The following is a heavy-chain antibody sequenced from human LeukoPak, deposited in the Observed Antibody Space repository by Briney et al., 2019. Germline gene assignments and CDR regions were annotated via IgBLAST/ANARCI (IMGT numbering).Heavy chain of an antibody. V-gene: IGHV1-46*01. CDR3: ARDSDFGDKGTFDY. CDR1: GGTFSSYA. Sequence: GSSVKVSCKASGGTFSSYAISWVRQAPGQGLEWMGIVNPSGGSTSYAQRFQGRVTMTRDTSTSTVYMELSSLRSEDTAMYYCARDSDFGDKGTFDYWGQGTLVTVSS. D-gene: IGHD4/OR15-4a*01. CDR2: VNPSGGST. J-gene: IGHJ4*02.